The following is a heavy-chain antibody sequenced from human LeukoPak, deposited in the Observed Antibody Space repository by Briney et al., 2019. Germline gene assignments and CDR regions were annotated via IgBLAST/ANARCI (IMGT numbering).Heavy chain of an antibody. CDR2: IYYSGST. V-gene: IGHV4-59*08. CDR3: ASGPDYGDYLFDY. J-gene: IGHJ4*02. D-gene: IGHD4-17*01. Sequence: SETLSLTCTVSGGSIRSYYWSWIRQPPGKGVEWIGYIYYSGSTNYNPSLKSRVTISVDTSKNQFSLKLSSVTAADTAVYYCASGPDYGDYLFDYWGQGTLVTVSS. CDR1: GGSIRSYY.